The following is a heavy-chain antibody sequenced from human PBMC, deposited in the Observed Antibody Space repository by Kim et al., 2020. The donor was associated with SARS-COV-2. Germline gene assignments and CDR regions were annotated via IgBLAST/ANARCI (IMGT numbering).Heavy chain of an antibody. CDR2: IYYSGSA. CDR1: GGSITSSTYF. CDR3: ARHLGNYASGSYYYFDN. D-gene: IGHD3-10*01. J-gene: IGHJ4*02. Sequence: SETLSLTCTVSGGSITSSTYFWGWIRQPPGKGLEWIGSIYYSGSAYYNPSLKCRVTISVDTSRNQFSLRLSSVTAADTAVYYCARHLGNYASGSYYYFDNWVQGTLVTVSS. V-gene: IGHV4-39*01.